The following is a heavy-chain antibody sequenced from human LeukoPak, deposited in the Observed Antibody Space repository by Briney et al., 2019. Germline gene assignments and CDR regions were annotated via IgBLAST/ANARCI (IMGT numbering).Heavy chain of an antibody. CDR1: GDSISNYY. CDR2: IYSSGST. CDR3: ARVDGTAYYAMDV. Sequence: KPSEALSLTCTVSGDSISNYYWSWIRQPPGKGLEWIGFIYSSGSTNYSPSLKSRVTISVDTSKNQFSLRLNSVTAADTAVYYCARVDGTAYYAMDVWGQGTTVTVSS. J-gene: IGHJ6*02. D-gene: IGHD2-21*02. V-gene: IGHV4-59*01.